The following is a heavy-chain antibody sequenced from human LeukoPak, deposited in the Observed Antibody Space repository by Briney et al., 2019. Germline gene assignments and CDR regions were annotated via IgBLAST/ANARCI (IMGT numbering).Heavy chain of an antibody. J-gene: IGHJ5*02. CDR2: IYYSGST. V-gene: IGHV4-61*01. CDR1: GGSVSSGSYY. CDR3: AREHYDNWFDP. D-gene: IGHD3-16*01. Sequence: SETLSLTGTVSGGSVSSGSYYWSWIRQPPGKGLEWIGYIYYSGSTNYNPSLKSRVTISVDTSKNQFSLKLSSVTAADTAVYYCAREHYDNWFDPWGQGTLVTVSS.